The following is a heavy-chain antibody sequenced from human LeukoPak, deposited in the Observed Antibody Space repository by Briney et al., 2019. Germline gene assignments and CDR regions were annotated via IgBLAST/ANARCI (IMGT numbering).Heavy chain of an antibody. CDR2: MNPNNGNT. CDR3: ARGDSGYFFYYGLDV. J-gene: IGHJ6*02. V-gene: IGHV1-8*01. D-gene: IGHD3-10*01. Sequence: ASVKVSCKASGYTFTNYDINWVRQATGQGLEWMGWMNPNNGNTGYAQKFQDRVTMTRNTSISTAYMELTRLTSEDTAVYYCARGDSGYFFYYGLDVWGQGTTVTVSS. CDR1: GYTFTNYD.